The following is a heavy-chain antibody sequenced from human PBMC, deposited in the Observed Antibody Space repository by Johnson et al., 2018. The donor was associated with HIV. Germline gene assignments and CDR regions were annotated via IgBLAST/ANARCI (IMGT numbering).Heavy chain of an antibody. CDR2: IRSKAYGGTT. V-gene: IGHV3-49*04. CDR3: ARDLPYYDILTGYIWGAFDI. Sequence: VQLVESGGGVVQPGRSLRLACAASGFTLSSYGMHWVRQAPGKGLEWVGFIRSKAYGGTTEYAASVKGRFTISRDDSKSIAYLQMNSLKTEDTAVYYCARDLPYYDILTGYIWGAFDIWGQGTMVTVSS. J-gene: IGHJ3*02. CDR1: GFTLSSYG. D-gene: IGHD3-9*01.